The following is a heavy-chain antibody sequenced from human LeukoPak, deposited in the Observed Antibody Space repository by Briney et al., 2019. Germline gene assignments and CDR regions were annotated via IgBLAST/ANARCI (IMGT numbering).Heavy chain of an antibody. CDR2: ISYDGSNK. Sequence: GGSLRLSCAASGFTFSSYAMHWVRQAPGKGLEWVAVISYDGSNKYYADSVKGRFTISRDNSRNTLSLQMDSLRAEDTAVYYCAKDHESDGYPCLDHWGLGTLVTVSS. J-gene: IGHJ4*02. CDR1: GFTFSSYA. V-gene: IGHV3-30-3*01. D-gene: IGHD3-22*01. CDR3: AKDHESDGYPCLDH.